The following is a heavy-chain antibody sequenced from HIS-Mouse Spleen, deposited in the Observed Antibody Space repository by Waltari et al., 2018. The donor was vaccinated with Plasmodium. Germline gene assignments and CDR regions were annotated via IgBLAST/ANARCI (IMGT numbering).Heavy chain of an antibody. CDR3: AKAQGVINFDY. D-gene: IGHD3-16*01. V-gene: IGHV3-30*18. Sequence: QVQLVESGGGVVQPGRSLRLPCAASGFPFRSYGMHWVRQAPGKGLEWVAVISYDGSNKYYADSVKGRFTISRDNSKNTLYLQMNSLRAEDTAVYYCAKAQGVINFDYWGQGTLVTVSS. CDR1: GFPFRSYG. CDR2: ISYDGSNK. J-gene: IGHJ4*02.